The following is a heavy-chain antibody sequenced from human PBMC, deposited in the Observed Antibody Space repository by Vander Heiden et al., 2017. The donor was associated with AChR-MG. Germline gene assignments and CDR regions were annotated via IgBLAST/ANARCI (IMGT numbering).Heavy chain of an antibody. CDR2: ISWNSGSI. Sequence: EVQLVESGGGLVQPGRSLRLSCPASGFPFDDYAMHWVRQAPGKGLEWVSGISWNSGSIGYADSVKGRFTISRDNAKNSLYLQMNSLRAEDTALYYCAKDTAVAGTAHFQHWGQGTLVTVSS. CDR1: GFPFDDYA. D-gene: IGHD6-19*01. V-gene: IGHV3-9*01. J-gene: IGHJ1*01. CDR3: AKDTAVAGTAHFQH.